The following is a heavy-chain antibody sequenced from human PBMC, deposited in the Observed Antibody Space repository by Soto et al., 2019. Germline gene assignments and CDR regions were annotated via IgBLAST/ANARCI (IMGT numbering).Heavy chain of an antibody. Sequence: QVQLVQSGAEVKKPGSSVKVSCKASGGSFSNYAISWVRQALGQGLQYMGGIIPLFGTVNYAQKFQGRVTITAEESTNTAYMELSSLRFEDTAVYYCARDYYDTRGYPKYYFDYWGQGTLVTVSS. CDR1: GGSFSNYA. J-gene: IGHJ4*02. CDR2: IIPLFGTV. CDR3: ARDYYDTRGYPKYYFDY. V-gene: IGHV1-69*01. D-gene: IGHD3-22*01.